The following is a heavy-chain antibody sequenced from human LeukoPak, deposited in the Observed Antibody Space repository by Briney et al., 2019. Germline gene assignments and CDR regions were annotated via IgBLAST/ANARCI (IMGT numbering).Heavy chain of an antibody. CDR1: GGSINSDNYY. D-gene: IGHD3-22*01. CDR2: FYTRGST. J-gene: IGHJ4*02. V-gene: IGHV4-61*02. Sequence: SETLSLTCTVSGGSINSDNYYWSWIRQPAGKGLEWIGRFYTRGSTNYNPSLKSRVTISVDTSKNQFSLNLRSVTAADTAVYYCARGGPPRNYYDSSGYYKYWGQGTLVTVSS. CDR3: ARGGPPRNYYDSSGYYKY.